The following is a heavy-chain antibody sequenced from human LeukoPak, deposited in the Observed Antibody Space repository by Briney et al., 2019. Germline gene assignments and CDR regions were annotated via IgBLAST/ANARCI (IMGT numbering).Heavy chain of an antibody. Sequence: GGSLRLSCAASGFTFSNYAMHWVRQAPGKGLEWVAFMRHDGSAIYYADSVKGRFTISRDNAKNSLYLQMNSLRAEDTAVYYCARDRYHDVFDIWGQGTMVTVSS. CDR1: GFTFSNYA. D-gene: IGHD1-14*01. V-gene: IGHV3-30*02. J-gene: IGHJ3*02. CDR3: ARDRYHDVFDI. CDR2: MRHDGSAI.